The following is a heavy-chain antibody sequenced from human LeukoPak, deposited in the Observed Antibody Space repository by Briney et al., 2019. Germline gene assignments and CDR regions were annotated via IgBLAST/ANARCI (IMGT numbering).Heavy chain of an antibody. Sequence: ASVKVSCKASGYTFTSYDINWVRQATGQGLEWLGWMNPNSGNTGYTQKFQGRVTMTRDTSISTAYMELSSLISEDTSVYYCARVDLKYYYDSSGPREAFDIWGQGTMVTVSS. J-gene: IGHJ3*02. CDR2: MNPNSGNT. CDR3: ARVDLKYYYDSSGPREAFDI. CDR1: GYTFTSYD. D-gene: IGHD3-22*01. V-gene: IGHV1-8*01.